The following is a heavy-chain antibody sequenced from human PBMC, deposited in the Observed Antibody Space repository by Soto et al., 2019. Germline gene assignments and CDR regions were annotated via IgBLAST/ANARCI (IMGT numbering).Heavy chain of an antibody. Sequence: GASVKVSCKASGGTFSSYTISWVRQAPGQGLEWMGRIIPILGIANYAQKFQGRVTITADKSTSTAYMELSSLRPEDTAVYYCARYLRSISHYYYYMDVWGKGTTVTVSS. J-gene: IGHJ6*03. V-gene: IGHV1-69*02. D-gene: IGHD3-10*02. CDR2: IIPILGIA. CDR1: GGTFSSYT. CDR3: ARYLRSISHYYYYMDV.